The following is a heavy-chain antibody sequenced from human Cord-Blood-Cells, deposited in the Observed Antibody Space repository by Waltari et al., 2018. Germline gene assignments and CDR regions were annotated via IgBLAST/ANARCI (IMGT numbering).Heavy chain of an antibody. V-gene: IGHV1-2*02. J-gene: IGHJ4*02. Sequence: QVQLVQSGAEVKKPEASVKVSCKASGYTFTGYYMHWVRQAPGQGLEWMGWINPTSGGTNDAQKVQGRVTMTRDTSISTAYMELGRLGSDDTAVYYGASLSKGFGELGLDYWGQGTLVTVSS. D-gene: IGHD3-10*01. CDR2: INPTSGGT. CDR3: ASLSKGFGELGLDY. CDR1: GYTFTGYY.